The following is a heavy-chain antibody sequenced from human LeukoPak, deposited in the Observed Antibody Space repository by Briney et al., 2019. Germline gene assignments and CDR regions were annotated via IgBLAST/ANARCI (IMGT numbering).Heavy chain of an antibody. CDR3: ARDLIVGTTIRYYFDY. D-gene: IGHD1-26*01. V-gene: IGHV3-21*01. CDR2: ISSSSNYK. Sequence: GGSLRLSCAASGFTFSSYSMNWVRQAPGKGLEWVSSISSSSNYKYYADSLKGRFTISRDNAKNSLYLQMNSLRAEDTAVYYCARDLIVGTTIRYYFDYWGQGTLVTVSS. J-gene: IGHJ4*02. CDR1: GFTFSSYS.